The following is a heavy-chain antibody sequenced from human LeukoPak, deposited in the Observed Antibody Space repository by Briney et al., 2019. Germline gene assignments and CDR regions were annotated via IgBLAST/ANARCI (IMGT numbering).Heavy chain of an antibody. Sequence: SQSLSLTCTVSGGSISSGGYYWSWIRQHPGKGLEWIGYIYYSGSTYYNPSLKSRVTISVDTSKNQFSLNLGSVTAADTAVYYCARVLTAAGLLFDYWGQGTLVTVSS. CDR1: GGSISSGGYY. V-gene: IGHV4-31*03. CDR3: ARVLTAAGLLFDY. CDR2: IYYSGST. J-gene: IGHJ4*02. D-gene: IGHD6-13*01.